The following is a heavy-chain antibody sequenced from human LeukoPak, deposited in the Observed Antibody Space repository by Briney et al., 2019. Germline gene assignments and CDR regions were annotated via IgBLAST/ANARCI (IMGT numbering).Heavy chain of an antibody. CDR1: GFTFSSYW. V-gene: IGHV3-7*01. Sequence: GGSLRLSCAASGFTFSSYWMSWVRQAPGKGLEWVANIKQDGSEKYYVDSVKGRFTISRDNAKNPLYLQMNSLRAEDTAVYYCARVPDYYGSGSRFDPWGQGTLVTVSS. D-gene: IGHD3-10*01. J-gene: IGHJ5*02. CDR2: IKQDGSEK. CDR3: ARVPDYYGSGSRFDP.